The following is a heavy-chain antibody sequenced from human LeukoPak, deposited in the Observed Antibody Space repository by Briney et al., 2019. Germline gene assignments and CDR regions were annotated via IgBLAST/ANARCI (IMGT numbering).Heavy chain of an antibody. Sequence: GRSLRLSCAASGFTFSSYAMHWVRQAPGKGLEWVAVISYDGSNKYYADSVKGRLTISRDNSKNTLYLQMNSLRAEDTAVYYCARFRGYDILTGYYPLDYWGQGTLVTVSS. V-gene: IGHV3-30*04. J-gene: IGHJ4*02. CDR1: GFTFSSYA. CDR3: ARFRGYDILTGYYPLDY. D-gene: IGHD3-9*01. CDR2: ISYDGSNK.